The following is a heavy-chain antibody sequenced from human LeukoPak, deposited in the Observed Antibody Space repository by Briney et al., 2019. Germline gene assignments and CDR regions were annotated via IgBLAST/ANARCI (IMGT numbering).Heavy chain of an antibody. CDR2: INHSGST. Sequence: SETLSLTCGVYAGSFSGYHWTWIRLRPGKGLEWIGEINHSGSTNYNPSLKSRVTISVDTSKNQFSLKLSSVTAADTAVYYCARHVNTTTGAPIGWFDPWGQGTLVTVSS. CDR1: AGSFSGYH. CDR3: ARHVNTTTGAPIGWFDP. D-gene: IGHD2/OR15-2a*01. V-gene: IGHV4-34*01. J-gene: IGHJ5*02.